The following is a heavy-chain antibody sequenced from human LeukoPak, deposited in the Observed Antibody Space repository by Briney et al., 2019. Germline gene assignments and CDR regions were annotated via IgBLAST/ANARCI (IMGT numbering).Heavy chain of an antibody. V-gene: IGHV4-39*01. Sequence: SETLSLTCTVSGGSISSSSYYWGWIRQPPGKGLEWIGSIYYSGSTYYNPSLKSRVTISVDTSKNQFSLKQSSVTAADTAVYYCARSSGWYGHWFDPWGQGTLVTVSP. D-gene: IGHD6-19*01. CDR1: GGSISSSSYY. CDR2: IYYSGST. CDR3: ARSSGWYGHWFDP. J-gene: IGHJ5*02.